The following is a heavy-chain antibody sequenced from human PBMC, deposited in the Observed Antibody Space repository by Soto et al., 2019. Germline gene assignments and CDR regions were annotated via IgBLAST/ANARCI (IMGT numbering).Heavy chain of an antibody. CDR3: ARDPDLIEAAGNYFDY. J-gene: IGHJ4*02. Sequence: QVQLVESGGGVVQPGKSLRLSCSVSGFTLNTYSMHWVRQAPGKGLEWVAVVSFDGVNKHYRDSVKGRFTIPRDIAKNMLYLQMTSLRLEDTALYYCARDPDLIEAAGNYFDYWGQGTLVTVSS. CDR1: GFTLNTYS. CDR2: VSFDGVNK. V-gene: IGHV3-30*10. D-gene: IGHD6-13*01.